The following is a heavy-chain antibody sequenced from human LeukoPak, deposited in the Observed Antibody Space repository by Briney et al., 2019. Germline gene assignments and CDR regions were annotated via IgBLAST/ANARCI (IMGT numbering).Heavy chain of an antibody. CDR2: ISVYNGVT. V-gene: IGHV1-18*01. J-gene: IGHJ3*01. CDR3: ARVWYPPVAFHF. D-gene: IGHD6-13*01. CDR1: GYTFNSYG. Sequence: ASAKVSCKASGYTFNSYGITWVRQAPGQGLEWVGWISVYNGVTKFAQKVQDRVTMTTDTSTNIAYMELRNLRSDDTAVYYCARVWYPPVAFHFWAQGTMVTVSS.